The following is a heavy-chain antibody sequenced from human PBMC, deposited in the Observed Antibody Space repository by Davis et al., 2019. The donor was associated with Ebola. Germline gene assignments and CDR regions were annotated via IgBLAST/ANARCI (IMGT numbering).Heavy chain of an antibody. D-gene: IGHD5-18*01. CDR2: IYYSGST. J-gene: IGHJ4*02. CDR1: GGSISTHY. CDR3: AREYLSGYSYGPKYYFDY. V-gene: IGHV4-59*11. Sequence: SETLSLTCTVSGGSISTHYWSWIRQPPGKGLEWIGYIYYSGSTTYNPSLRSRVTISVDTSKTQFSLKVNSVTAADTAVYYCAREYLSGYSYGPKYYFDYWGQGTLVTVSS.